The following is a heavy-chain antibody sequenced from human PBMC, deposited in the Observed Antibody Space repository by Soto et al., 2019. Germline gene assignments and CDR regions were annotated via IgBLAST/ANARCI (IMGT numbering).Heavy chain of an antibody. CDR2: INAGNGNT. D-gene: IGHD2-15*01. V-gene: IGHV1-3*01. CDR1: GDTFTSYA. J-gene: IGHJ4*01. CDR3: TTDTISPPPNIGGY. Sequence: ASVKVSCKASGDTFTSYAMHWVRQAPGQRLEWMGWINAGNGNTKYSQKFQGRVTITRDTSASTAYMELSSLRSEDTAVYYCTTDTISPPPNIGGYWGQGTLVTVSS.